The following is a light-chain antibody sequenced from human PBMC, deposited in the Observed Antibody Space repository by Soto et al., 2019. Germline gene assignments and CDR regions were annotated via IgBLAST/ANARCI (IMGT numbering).Light chain of an antibody. CDR3: QQYNFWPPLT. CDR2: DAS. J-gene: IGKJ4*01. CDR1: QSVNSN. V-gene: IGKV3-15*01. Sequence: EIVMTQSPATLSVSPGERATLSCRASQSVNSNLAWYRQKPGQAPRLLISDASTRATGVPARFSGSWSGTEFTLTIISLQSEDSGIYYCQQYNFWPPLTFGGGTKVEIK.